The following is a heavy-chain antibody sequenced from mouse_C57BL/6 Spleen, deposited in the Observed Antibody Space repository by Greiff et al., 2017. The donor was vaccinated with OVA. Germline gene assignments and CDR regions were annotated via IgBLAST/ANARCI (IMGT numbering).Heavy chain of an antibody. D-gene: IGHD6-1*01. CDR3: VRGPLSMDY. V-gene: IGHV10-1*01. Sequence: EVQLVESGGGLVQPKGSLKLSCAASGFSFNTYAMNWVRQAPGQGLEWVARIRSKSNNYATYYADSVKDRFTISRDDSESMLYLQMNNLKTEDTAMYDCVRGPLSMDYWGQGTSVTVSS. CDR2: IRSKSNNYAT. CDR1: GFSFNTYA. J-gene: IGHJ4*01.